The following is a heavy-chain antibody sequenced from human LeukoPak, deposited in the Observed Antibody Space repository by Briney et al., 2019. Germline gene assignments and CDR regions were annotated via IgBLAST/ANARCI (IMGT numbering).Heavy chain of an antibody. V-gene: IGHV1-3*01. CDR2: INAGNGNT. CDR1: GYTFTSYA. J-gene: IGHJ4*02. CDR3: ARGAGNGDYFDY. D-gene: IGHD4-17*01. Sequence: ASVKVSCKASGYTFTSYAMHWVRQAPGQRLEWMGWINAGNGNTKYSQKLQGRVTITRDTSASTAYMELSSLRSEDTAVYYCARGAGNGDYFDYWGQGTLVTVSS.